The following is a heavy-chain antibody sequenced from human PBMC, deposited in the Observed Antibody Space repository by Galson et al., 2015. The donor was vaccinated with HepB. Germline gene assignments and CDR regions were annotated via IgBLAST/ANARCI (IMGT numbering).Heavy chain of an antibody. CDR1: GFSVSSKY. V-gene: IGHV3-48*01. J-gene: IGHJ4*02. CDR3: ARVLWFGESEDY. CDR2: ISSSSSTI. Sequence: SLRLSCAASGFSVSSKYMSWVRQAPGKGLEWVSYISSSSSTIYYADSVKGRFTISRDDAKNSLYLQMNSLRAEDTAVYYCARVLWFGESEDYWGQGTLVTVSS. D-gene: IGHD3-10*01.